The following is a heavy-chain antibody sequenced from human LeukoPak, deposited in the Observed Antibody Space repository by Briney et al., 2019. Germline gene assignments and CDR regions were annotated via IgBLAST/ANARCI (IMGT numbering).Heavy chain of an antibody. Sequence: GGSLRLSCAASGFTFSSYAMNWVRQAPGKGLEWVSGISSSGGSTYYADSVKGRFTISRDNSKNTVYLQMNTLRAEDTAVYYCAKPGLIAAHPPYYFDYWGQGILVTVSS. D-gene: IGHD6-6*01. CDR1: GFTFSSYA. V-gene: IGHV3-23*01. J-gene: IGHJ4*02. CDR3: AKPGLIAAHPPYYFDY. CDR2: ISSSGGST.